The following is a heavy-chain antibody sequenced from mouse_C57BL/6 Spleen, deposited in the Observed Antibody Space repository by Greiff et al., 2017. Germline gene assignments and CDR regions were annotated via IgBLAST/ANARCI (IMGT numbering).Heavy chain of an antibody. CDR2: IYPGSGST. D-gene: IGHD3-2*02. J-gene: IGHJ3*01. V-gene: IGHV1-55*01. CDR1: GYTFTSYW. Sequence: QVQLQQPGAELVKPGASVKMSCKASGYTFTSYWITWVKQRPGQGLEWIGDIYPGSGSTNYNEKFKSKATLTVDTSSSTAYMQLSSLTSEDSAVYDCAGDSSGYSWFAYWGQGTLVTVSA. CDR3: AGDSSGYSWFAY.